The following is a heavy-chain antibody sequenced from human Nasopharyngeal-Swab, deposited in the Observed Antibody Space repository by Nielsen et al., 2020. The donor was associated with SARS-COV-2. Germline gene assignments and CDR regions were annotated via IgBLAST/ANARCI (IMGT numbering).Heavy chain of an antibody. CDR2: INAGNGNT. Sequence: ASVKPSCKASGYTFTSYAMHWARQAPGQRLEWMGWINAGNGNTKYSQKFQGRVTITRDTSASTAYMELSSLRSEDTAVYYCARGLGIFGFPRGGMDVWGQGTTVTVSS. J-gene: IGHJ6*02. CDR3: ARGLGIFGFPRGGMDV. V-gene: IGHV1-3*01. CDR1: GYTFTSYA. D-gene: IGHD3-3*01.